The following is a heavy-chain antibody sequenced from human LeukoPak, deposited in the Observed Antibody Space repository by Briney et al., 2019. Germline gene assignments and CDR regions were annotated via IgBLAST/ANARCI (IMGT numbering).Heavy chain of an antibody. CDR3: ATGWNWNLDY. CDR2: IYSGGGT. D-gene: IGHD1-1*01. J-gene: IGHJ4*02. Sequence: PGGSLRLSCAASGFTVSSNNMSWVRQAPGKGLEWVSFIYSGGGTYYADSVKGRFTISRVNSKNTLYLQMNSLRAEDTAMYYCATGWNWNLDYWGQGTLVTVSS. CDR1: GFTVSSNN. V-gene: IGHV3-53*01.